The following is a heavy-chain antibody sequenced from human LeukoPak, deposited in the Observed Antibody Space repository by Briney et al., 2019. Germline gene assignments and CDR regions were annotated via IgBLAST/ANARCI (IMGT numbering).Heavy chain of an antibody. D-gene: IGHD3-16*01. J-gene: IGHJ4*02. CDR2: ISGNGDIT. V-gene: IGHV3-23*01. Sequence: PGGSLRLSRAASGFTFSSYAMSWVRQAPGKGLEWVSAISGNGDITYYTDSVKGRFTISRDNSKNTLYLQMNSLRAEDTAVYYCAKVTGGDMITYGGLDYWGQGTLVTVSS. CDR1: GFTFSSYA. CDR3: AKVTGGDMITYGGLDY.